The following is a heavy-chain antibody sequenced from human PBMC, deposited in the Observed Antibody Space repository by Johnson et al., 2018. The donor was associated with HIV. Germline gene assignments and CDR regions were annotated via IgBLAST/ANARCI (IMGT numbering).Heavy chain of an antibody. CDR1: GFTFTNYW. J-gene: IGHJ3*02. D-gene: IGHD2-21*01. CDR3: ARGGPFHAFDI. CDR2: VNNDGGDT. V-gene: IGHV3-74*02. Sequence: MQLVESGGGLVQPGGSLRLSCAVSGFTFTNYWMHWVRQAPGKGLVWVSRVNNDGGDTIYADSVKGRFTIARENAKNTLFLQMNSLRAEDTAMYFCARGGPFHAFDIWGHGTTVTVSS.